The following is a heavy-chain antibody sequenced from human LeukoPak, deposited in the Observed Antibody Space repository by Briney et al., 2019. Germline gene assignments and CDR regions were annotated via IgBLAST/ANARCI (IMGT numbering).Heavy chain of an antibody. V-gene: IGHV3-23*01. D-gene: IGHD7-27*01. CDR3: AKDGGLWVSAHWGDS. Sequence: GGSLRLSCAASGFTFNNYAMTWVRQAPGKGLEWVSTITTSDGNTYYADSVKGRFTVSRDNSKNTLFLQMNSLRAEDTAVYYCAKDGGLWVSAHWGDSWGRGTLVTVSS. CDR1: GFTFNNYA. J-gene: IGHJ4*02. CDR2: ITTSDGNT.